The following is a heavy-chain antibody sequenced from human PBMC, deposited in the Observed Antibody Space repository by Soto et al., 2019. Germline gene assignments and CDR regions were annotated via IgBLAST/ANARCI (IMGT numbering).Heavy chain of an antibody. D-gene: IGHD3-10*01. CDR3: ARQVFHLSTFGELSYYFEY. V-gene: IGHV1-58*02. J-gene: IGHJ4*02. CDR2: IVVGSGNT. Sequence: SVKVSCKASGFTFTSSAMQWVRQARGQRLEWIGWIVVGSGNTNYAQKFQERVTITRDMSTSTAYMELSSLRSADTAVYYCARQVFHLSTFGELSYYFEYWGQGTLVTVSS. CDR1: GFTFTSSA.